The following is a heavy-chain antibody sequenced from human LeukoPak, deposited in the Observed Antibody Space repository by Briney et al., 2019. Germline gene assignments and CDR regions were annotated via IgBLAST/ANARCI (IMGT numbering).Heavy chain of an antibody. CDR1: GFTFSDYY. CDR2: ISSSGSTI. CDR3: ARGPRYCSGGSCYRYGMDV. Sequence: GGSLRLSCAASGFTFSDYYMSWILQAPGKGLEWVSYISSSGSTIYYADSVKGRFTISRDNAKNSLYLQMDSLRAEDTAVYYCARGPRYCSGGSCYRYGMDVWGQGTTVTVSS. V-gene: IGHV3-11*01. D-gene: IGHD2-15*01. J-gene: IGHJ6*02.